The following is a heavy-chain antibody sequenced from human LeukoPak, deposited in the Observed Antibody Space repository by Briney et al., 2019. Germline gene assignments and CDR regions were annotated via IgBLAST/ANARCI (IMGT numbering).Heavy chain of an antibody. Sequence: GGSLRLSCAASGFTFDDYAMHWVRHAPGKGLEWVSLISWDGGSTYYADSVKGRFTISRDNSKNPLYLQMNSLRAEDTALYYCAKGNWGSDYWGQGTLVTVSS. CDR2: ISWDGGST. CDR3: AKGNWGSDY. D-gene: IGHD7-27*01. V-gene: IGHV3-43D*03. CDR1: GFTFDDYA. J-gene: IGHJ4*02.